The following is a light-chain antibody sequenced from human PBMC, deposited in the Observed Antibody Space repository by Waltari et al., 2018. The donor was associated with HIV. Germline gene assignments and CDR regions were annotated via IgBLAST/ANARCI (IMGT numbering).Light chain of an antibody. Sequence: DIQMTQSPSSLSASVGDRVTITCRASQSISSYLNWYQQKPGKAPKLLIYAASSLQSGVPSRFSGSVSGTDFTRTISSLQPEDVATYYCQQGYSTPFTFGPGTKVDIK. CDR3: QQGYSTPFT. J-gene: IGKJ3*01. CDR2: AAS. CDR1: QSISSY. V-gene: IGKV1-39*01.